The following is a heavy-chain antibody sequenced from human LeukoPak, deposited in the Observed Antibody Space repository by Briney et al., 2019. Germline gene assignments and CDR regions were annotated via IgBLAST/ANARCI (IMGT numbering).Heavy chain of an antibody. V-gene: IGHV4-38-2*02. Sequence: SETLSLTCTVSGYSISSGYYWGWIRQPPGKGLEWVGSIYHSGSTNYNPSLKSRVTISVDKSKNQFSLKLSSVTAADRAVYYCARGRRGYSYGLGYWGQGTLVTVSS. CDR3: ARGRRGYSYGLGY. CDR1: GYSISSGYY. CDR2: IYHSGST. D-gene: IGHD5-18*01. J-gene: IGHJ4*02.